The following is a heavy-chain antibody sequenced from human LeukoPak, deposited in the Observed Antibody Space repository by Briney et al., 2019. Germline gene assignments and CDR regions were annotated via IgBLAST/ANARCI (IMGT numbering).Heavy chain of an antibody. CDR3: AKADSSSWYGAFDI. Sequence: GGSLRLSCAASEFTFSNYWMSWVRQAPGKGLEWVSAISGSGGSTYYADSVKGRFTISRDNSKNTLYLQMNSLRAEDTAVYYCAKADSSSWYGAFDIWGQGTMVTVSS. J-gene: IGHJ3*02. CDR2: ISGSGGST. D-gene: IGHD6-13*01. CDR1: EFTFSNYW. V-gene: IGHV3-23*01.